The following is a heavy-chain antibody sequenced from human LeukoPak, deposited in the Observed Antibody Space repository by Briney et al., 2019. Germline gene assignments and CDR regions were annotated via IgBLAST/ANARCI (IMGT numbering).Heavy chain of an antibody. J-gene: IGHJ4*02. CDR2: ISGSGGST. CDR3: AKAPCMSTSCYSFDY. V-gene: IGHV3-23*01. D-gene: IGHD2-2*01. CDR1: GFTFSSYA. Sequence: GGSLRLSCAASGFTFSSYAMSWVRQAPGKGLEWVSAISGSGGSTYYADSVKGRFTISRDNSKNTLYLQMNSLRAGDTAVYYCAKAPCMSTSCYSFDYWGQGTLVTVSS.